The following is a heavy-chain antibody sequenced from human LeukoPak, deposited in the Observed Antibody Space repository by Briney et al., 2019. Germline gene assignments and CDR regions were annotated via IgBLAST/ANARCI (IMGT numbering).Heavy chain of an antibody. CDR1: GFTFSSYA. Sequence: GGSLRLSCAASGFTFSSYAMSWVRQAPGKGLEWVSAISGSGGSTYYADSVKGRFTISRDNSKNTLYLQMNSLRAEDTAVYYCAEFARRGSYYYGMDVWGQGTTVTVSS. V-gene: IGHV3-23*01. J-gene: IGHJ6*02. CDR2: ISGSGGST. D-gene: IGHD3-16*01. CDR3: AEFARRGSYYYGMDV.